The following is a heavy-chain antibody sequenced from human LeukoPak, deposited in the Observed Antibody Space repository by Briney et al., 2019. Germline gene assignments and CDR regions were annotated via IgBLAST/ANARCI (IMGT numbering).Heavy chain of an antibody. J-gene: IGHJ5*02. CDR2: INPNSGGP. Sequence: ASVKVSCKASGYTFTGYYIHGVRQAPGKGLEWMGWINPNSGGPNYAQKFQGRVTMTRDTSISTAYMEMSRLRSDDTAVYYCARDVSAGGTNWFDPWGQGTLVTVSS. D-gene: IGHD3-16*01. V-gene: IGHV1-2*02. CDR1: GYTFTGYY. CDR3: ARDVSAGGTNWFDP.